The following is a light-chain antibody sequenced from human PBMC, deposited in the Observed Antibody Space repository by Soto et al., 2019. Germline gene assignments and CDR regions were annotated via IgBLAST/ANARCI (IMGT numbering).Light chain of an antibody. CDR3: LQDYNYPYT. Sequence: AIQMTQSPSSLSASVGDRVTITCRASQGIRNDLGWYQQKPGKAPKLLIYAASSLQSGVPSRFSGSGSGTDVTLTISSQQPEDFATYYCLQDYNYPYTFGQGNKLEIK. CDR1: QGIRND. CDR2: AAS. J-gene: IGKJ2*01. V-gene: IGKV1-6*01.